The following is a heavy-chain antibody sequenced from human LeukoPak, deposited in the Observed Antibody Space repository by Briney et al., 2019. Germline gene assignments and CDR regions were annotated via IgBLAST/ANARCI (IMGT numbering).Heavy chain of an antibody. J-gene: IGHJ4*02. CDR1: GGTFSSYA. V-gene: IGHV1-3*01. Sequence: ASVKVSCKASGGTFSSYAMHWVRQAPGQRLEWMGWINAGNGNTKYSQKFQGRVTITRDTSASTAYMELSSLRSEDTAVYYCARGGIVVVPAAILKGFDYWGQGTLVTVSS. CDR3: ARGGIVVVPAAILKGFDY. CDR2: INAGNGNT. D-gene: IGHD2-2*01.